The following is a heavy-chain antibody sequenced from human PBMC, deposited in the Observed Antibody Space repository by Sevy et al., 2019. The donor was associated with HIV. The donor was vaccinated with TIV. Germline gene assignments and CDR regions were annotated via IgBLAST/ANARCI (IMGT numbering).Heavy chain of an antibody. V-gene: IGHV1-18*01. Sequence: ASVKVSCKASGYTFTTYGITWVRQAPGRGLEWMGWISAYNGNTNYTQKIQGRVTMTTDTSTSTAYMELRSLRSDDTAVYYCARGGDYYDSSRYYPGRFFDIWGQGTMVTVSS. J-gene: IGHJ3*02. CDR3: ARGGDYYDSSRYYPGRFFDI. CDR1: GYTFTTYG. D-gene: IGHD3-22*01. CDR2: ISAYNGNT.